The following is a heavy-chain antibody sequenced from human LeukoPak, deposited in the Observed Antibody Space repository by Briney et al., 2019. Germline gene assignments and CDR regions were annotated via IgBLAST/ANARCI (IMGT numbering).Heavy chain of an antibody. CDR2: IYYSGST. Sequence: PSETLSLTCTVSGGSISSGGYYWSWIRQHPGKGLEWIGYIYYSGSTYYNPSLKSRVTISVDTSKNQFSLKLSSVTAADTAVYYCARDRRQQPFDYWGQGTLVTVSS. V-gene: IGHV4-30-4*08. J-gene: IGHJ4*02. CDR3: ARDRRQQPFDY. CDR1: GGSISSGGYY. D-gene: IGHD6-13*01.